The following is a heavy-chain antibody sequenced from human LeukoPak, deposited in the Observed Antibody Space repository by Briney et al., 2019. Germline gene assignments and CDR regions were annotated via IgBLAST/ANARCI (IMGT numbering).Heavy chain of an antibody. CDR1: GFPFSSNA. J-gene: IGHJ4*02. Sequence: GGSLRLSCAASGFPFSSNALSWVRQAPGKGLEWVSGISNGGGGTDYADSVKGRFTISRDNSMNTLFLQMNSLRAEDTAVYYCARHGDVRYFDWLKDGFDYWGQGTLVTVSS. D-gene: IGHD3-9*01. CDR3: ARHGDVRYFDWLKDGFDY. V-gene: IGHV3-23*01. CDR2: ISNGGGGT.